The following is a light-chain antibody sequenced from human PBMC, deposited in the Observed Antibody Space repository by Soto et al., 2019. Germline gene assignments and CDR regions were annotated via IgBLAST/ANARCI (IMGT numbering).Light chain of an antibody. V-gene: IGKV1-39*01. CDR2: AAS. CDR1: QSISSY. J-gene: IGKJ1*01. Sequence: DLQLTQSPSSLSASVGDRVTITCRASQSISSYLNWYQQKPGKAPKLLIYAASSLQSGVPSRFSGSGSGTDFTLTISRLQPEDFATYYCQQSYSTSWTFGQGTNVDVK. CDR3: QQSYSTSWT.